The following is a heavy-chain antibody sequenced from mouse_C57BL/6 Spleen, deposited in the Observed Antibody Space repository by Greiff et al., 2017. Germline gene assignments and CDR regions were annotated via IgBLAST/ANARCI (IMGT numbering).Heavy chain of an antibody. J-gene: IGHJ4*01. D-gene: IGHD1-1*01. V-gene: IGHV1-5*01. CDR2: IYPGNSDT. Sequence: VQLQQSGTVLARPGASVKMSCKTSGYTFTSYWMHWVKQRPGQGLEWIGAIYPGNSDTSYNQKFKGKAKLTAVTSASTAYMELSSLTNEDSAVDYCTRLTTVVAHYAMDYWGQGTSVTVSS. CDR3: TRLTTVVAHYAMDY. CDR1: GYTFTSYW.